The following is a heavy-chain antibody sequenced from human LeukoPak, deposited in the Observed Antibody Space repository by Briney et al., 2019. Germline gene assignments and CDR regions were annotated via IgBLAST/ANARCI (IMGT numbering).Heavy chain of an antibody. V-gene: IGHV4-59*08. Sequence: PSETLSLTCVVSGGSINSYYWNWIRQPPGKGLEWIGYISNSGGTNYNPSLKSRVTISLDTSKNQFSLKLTSVTAADTAVYYCARLRGKESGSYFPSDYWGQGTLVTASS. CDR3: ARLRGKESGSYFPSDY. CDR1: GGSINSYY. J-gene: IGHJ4*02. CDR2: ISNSGGT. D-gene: IGHD1-26*01.